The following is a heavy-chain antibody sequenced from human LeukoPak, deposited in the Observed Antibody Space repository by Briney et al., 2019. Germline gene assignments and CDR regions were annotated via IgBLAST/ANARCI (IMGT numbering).Heavy chain of an antibody. J-gene: IGHJ4*02. Sequence: PGGSLRLSCVVSGFAVSSNYMSWVRQAPGKGLEWVSVTSSGATTNNAESVKGRFSTSRDNAKNTLFLQMNSLRVEDTAVYYCAREGLRGTLDQWGQGTLVTVAS. D-gene: IGHD3-16*01. V-gene: IGHV3-66*01. CDR2: TSSGATT. CDR1: GFAVSSNY. CDR3: AREGLRGTLDQ.